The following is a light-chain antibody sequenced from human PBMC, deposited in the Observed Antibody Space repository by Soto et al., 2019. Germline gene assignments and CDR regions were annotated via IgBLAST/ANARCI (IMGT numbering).Light chain of an antibody. CDR1: QILRGS. V-gene: IGKV3-15*01. J-gene: IGKJ1*01. Sequence: ITQSPATLSVFLGGRATLSRMASQILRGSLAWYQQKPGQAPRLLIYDASTRATGIPAMFSGSGSGIDFTLTISGLHSADFAVYYCQRCNTWTQPFGQGTKV. CDR3: QRCNTWTQP. CDR2: DAS.